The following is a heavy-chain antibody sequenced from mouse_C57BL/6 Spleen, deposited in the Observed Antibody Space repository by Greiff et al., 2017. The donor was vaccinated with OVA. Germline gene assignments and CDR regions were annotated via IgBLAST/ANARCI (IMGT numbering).Heavy chain of an antibody. CDR3: LYYGNSYWFAY. CDR1: GYTFTSYW. D-gene: IGHD1-1*01. Sequence: VQLQQSGTVLARPGASVKMSCKTSGYTFTSYWMHWVKQRPGQGLEWLGAIYPGNSDTSYKQKFKGKAKLTAVTSASTSYKELSSLTNEDSAVYYCLYYGNSYWFAYWGQGTLVTVSA. CDR2: IYPGNSDT. J-gene: IGHJ3*01. V-gene: IGHV1-5*01.